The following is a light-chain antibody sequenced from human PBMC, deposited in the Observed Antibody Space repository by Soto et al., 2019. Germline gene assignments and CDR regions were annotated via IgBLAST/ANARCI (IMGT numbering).Light chain of an antibody. CDR1: QSIAHNY. Sequence: IVVTQSPGTLHLSPEERAPRACRASQSIAHNYLAWYQQRPGQAPRLLIYLTSNRAPGIPARFSGSGSGADFTLTISRLEPEDFSVYLCQQYGSSPWRFGQGTKVDLK. J-gene: IGKJ1*01. CDR2: LTS. CDR3: QQYGSSPWR. V-gene: IGKV3-20*01.